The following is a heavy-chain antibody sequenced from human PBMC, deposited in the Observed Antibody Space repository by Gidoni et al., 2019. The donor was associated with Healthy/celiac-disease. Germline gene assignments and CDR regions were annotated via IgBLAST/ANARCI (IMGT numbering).Heavy chain of an antibody. J-gene: IGHJ6*03. D-gene: IGHD6-19*01. CDR1: GGSISSSSYY. Sequence: QLQLQESGPGLVKPSETLSLTCSVSGGSISSSSYYWGWIRQPPGTGLEWIGSFYYSGSTYYNPSLKSRVIISVETSKNQFSLRLSSVTAADTAVYYCARQSGRQWLGDYYMDVWGKGTTVTVSS. V-gene: IGHV4-39*01. CDR2: FYYSGST. CDR3: ARQSGRQWLGDYYMDV.